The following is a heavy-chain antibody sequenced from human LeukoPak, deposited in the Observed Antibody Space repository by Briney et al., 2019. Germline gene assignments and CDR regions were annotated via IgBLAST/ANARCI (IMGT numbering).Heavy chain of an antibody. V-gene: IGHV4-59*12. J-gene: IGHJ3*02. CDR1: GGSISSYY. D-gene: IGHD5-12*01. CDR3: ARDRRWLRFHGFDI. CDR2: IYYSGST. Sequence: SETLSLTCTVSGGSISSYYWSWIRQPPGKGLEWIGYIYYSGSTKYNPSLKSRVTISVDTSKNQFSLKLKSVTAADTAVYYCARDRRWLRFHGFDIWGQGTMVTVSS.